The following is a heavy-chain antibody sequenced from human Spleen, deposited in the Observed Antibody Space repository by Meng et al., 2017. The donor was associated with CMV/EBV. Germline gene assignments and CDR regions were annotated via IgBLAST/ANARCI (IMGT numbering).Heavy chain of an antibody. J-gene: IGHJ6*02. Sequence: GSLRLSCTVSGGSISSSSYYWGWIRQPPGKGLEWIGSIYYSGSTYYNPSLKSRVTISVDTSKNQFSLKLSSVTAADTAVYYCARGRDSSGYSLPNYYYYGMDVWGQGTTVTVSS. CDR3: ARGRDSSGYSLPNYYYYGMDV. D-gene: IGHD3-22*01. CDR2: IYYSGST. CDR1: GGSISSSSYY. V-gene: IGHV4-39*01.